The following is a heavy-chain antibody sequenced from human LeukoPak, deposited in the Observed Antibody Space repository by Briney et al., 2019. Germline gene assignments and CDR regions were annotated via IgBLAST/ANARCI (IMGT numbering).Heavy chain of an antibody. CDR2: IRSSGGDT. J-gene: IGHJ3*02. CDR1: GFTFSSYG. Sequence: GGSLRLSCAASGFTFSSYGMSWVRQAPGKGLEWVSGIRSSGGDTYYADSVKGRFTISRDNSKNTLFLQMNSLGAEDTAVYYCAKSVPYYYGSGSYYSNPFGIWGQGTMVTVSS. V-gene: IGHV3-23*01. CDR3: AKSVPYYYGSGSYYSNPFGI. D-gene: IGHD3-10*01.